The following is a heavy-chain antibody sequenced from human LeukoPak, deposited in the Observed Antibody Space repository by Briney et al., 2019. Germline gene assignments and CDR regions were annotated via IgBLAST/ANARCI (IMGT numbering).Heavy chain of an antibody. V-gene: IGHV4-59*01. Sequence: PSETLSLTCAVYGGSFSGYYWSWIRQPPGKGLEWIGYIYYSGSTNYNPSLKSRVTISVDTSKNQFSLKLSSVTAADTAVYYCARLFRGYCSGGSCSGPYYYYYYMDVWGKGTTVTISS. D-gene: IGHD2-15*01. J-gene: IGHJ6*03. CDR3: ARLFRGYCSGGSCSGPYYYYYYMDV. CDR2: IYYSGST. CDR1: GGSFSGYY.